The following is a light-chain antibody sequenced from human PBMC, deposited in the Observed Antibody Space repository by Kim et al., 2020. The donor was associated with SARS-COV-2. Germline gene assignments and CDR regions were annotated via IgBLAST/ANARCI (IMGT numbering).Light chain of an antibody. Sequence: PGERSALSCRGSQSVSSNLAWYQQKPGQGPRLLVFGASTRATGIPARFSGSGSGTEFTLTISSLQSEDSAVYYGQQYDNWPPRWTFGQGTKVDIK. CDR1: QSVSSN. CDR3: QQYDNWPPRWT. V-gene: IGKV3-15*01. CDR2: GAS. J-gene: IGKJ1*01.